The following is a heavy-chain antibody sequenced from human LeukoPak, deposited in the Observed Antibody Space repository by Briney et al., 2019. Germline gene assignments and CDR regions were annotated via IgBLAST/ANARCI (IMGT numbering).Heavy chain of an antibody. CDR3: ARSSMPYCGGDCYFDY. CDR2: ISYDGSNK. Sequence: GRSLRLSCAASGFTFSSYAMHWVRQAPGKGLEWVAVISYDGSNKYYADSVKGRFTISRDNSKNTLYLQMNSLRAEDAAVYYCARSSMPYCGGDCYFDYWGQGTLVTVSS. D-gene: IGHD2-21*02. CDR1: GFTFSSYA. J-gene: IGHJ4*02. V-gene: IGHV3-30-3*01.